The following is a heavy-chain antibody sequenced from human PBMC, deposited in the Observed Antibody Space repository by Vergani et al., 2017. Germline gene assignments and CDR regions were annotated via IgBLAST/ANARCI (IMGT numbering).Heavy chain of an antibody. V-gene: IGHV4-34*01. CDR1: GGSFSGYY. Sequence: QVQLQQWGAGLLKPSETLSLTCAVYGGSFSGYYWSWIRQPPGKGLEWIGEINHSGSTNYNPSLKSRVTISVDTSKNQFSLKLSSVTAADTAVYYCARGSLIRYFDWLWPSDAFDIWGQGTMVTVSS. D-gene: IGHD3-9*01. J-gene: IGHJ3*02. CDR2: INHSGST. CDR3: ARGSLIRYFDWLWPSDAFDI.